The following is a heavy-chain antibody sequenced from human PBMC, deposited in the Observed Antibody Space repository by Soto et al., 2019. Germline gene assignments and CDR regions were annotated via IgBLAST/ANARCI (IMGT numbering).Heavy chain of an antibody. V-gene: IGHV4-30-2*01. CDR3: ASMITFGGVIATYFDY. CDR1: GGSISSGGYS. CDR2: IYHSGST. Sequence: SETLSLTCAVSGGSISSGGYSWSWIRQPPGKGLEWIGYIYHSGSTYYNPSLKSRVTISVDRSKNQFSLKLSSVTAADTAVYYCASMITFGGVIATYFDYWGRGTLVTVSS. D-gene: IGHD3-16*02. J-gene: IGHJ4*02.